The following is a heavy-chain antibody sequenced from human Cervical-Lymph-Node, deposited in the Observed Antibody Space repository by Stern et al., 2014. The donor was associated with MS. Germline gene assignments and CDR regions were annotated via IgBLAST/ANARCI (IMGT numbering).Heavy chain of an antibody. CDR2: LYWDDDT. V-gene: IGHV2-5*02. Sequence: QVTLKESGPTLVKPTQTLTLTCTFSGFSLSNAGVSGGWIRQPPGKALEWLGILYWDDDTRYSPSLKSRLTITKDTSKNQVVLTMTNMDPVDTATYYCAHRHYYYDSGSYSNYGMEVWGQGNTVTVSS. CDR1: GFSLSNAGVS. CDR3: AHRHYYYDSGSYSNYGMEV. J-gene: IGHJ6*02. D-gene: IGHD3-10*01.